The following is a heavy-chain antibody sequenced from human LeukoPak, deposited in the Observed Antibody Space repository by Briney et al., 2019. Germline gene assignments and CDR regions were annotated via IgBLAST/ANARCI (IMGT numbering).Heavy chain of an antibody. CDR1: GGSISSYY. CDR2: IYYSGST. CDR3: GRAEGWGRTWSAP. Sequence: PSETLSLTCTVSGGSISSYYWSWIRQPPGKGLEWIGYIYYSGSTNYNPSLKSRVTISVDTSKNQFSLKLSSVTAADPAVYYCGRAEGWGRTWSAPGGKGPLVTVS. D-gene: IGHD3-16*01. J-gene: IGHJ5*02. V-gene: IGHV4-59*01.